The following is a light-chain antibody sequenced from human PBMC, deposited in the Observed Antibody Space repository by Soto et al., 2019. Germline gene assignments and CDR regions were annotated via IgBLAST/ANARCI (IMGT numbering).Light chain of an antibody. CDR1: SRVDGNFRD. CDR3: FSYTSSGTYV. CDR2: EVS. V-gene: IGLV2-14*01. J-gene: IGLJ1*01. Sequence: QSALTQPASVSGSPGPSITISCTGTSRVDGNFRDWSGYTQQPGKAPKHMSYEVSTPPSGVSKRLSPTKSGNTAYLTIPGLKAEEETEYYCFSYTSSGTYVFGSATKAPVL.